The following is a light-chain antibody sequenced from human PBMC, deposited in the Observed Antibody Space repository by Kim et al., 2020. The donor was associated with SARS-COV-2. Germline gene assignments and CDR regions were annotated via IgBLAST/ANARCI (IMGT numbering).Light chain of an antibody. CDR1: SSDVGGYNY. V-gene: IGLV2-8*01. CDR2: EVS. CDR3: SSYGGNNNVV. J-gene: IGLJ2*01. Sequence: GQSVTISCTGTSSDVGGYNYVSWYQKHPGKAPKLMIYEVSKRPSGVPDRFSGSKSGNTASLTVSGLQAEDEADYYCSSYGGNNNVVFGGGTQLTVL.